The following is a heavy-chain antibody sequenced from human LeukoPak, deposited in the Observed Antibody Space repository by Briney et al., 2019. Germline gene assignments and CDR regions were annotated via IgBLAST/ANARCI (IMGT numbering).Heavy chain of an antibody. V-gene: IGHV3-21*01. CDR3: ARGSTSMVRLFDP. D-gene: IGHD3-10*01. CDR2: ISSSSSYI. CDR1: GFTFSSYS. Sequence: GGSLRLSCAASGFTFSSYSMNWVRQAPGKGLEWVSSISSSSSYIYYADSVKGRFTISRDNAKNSLYLQMNSLRAEDTAVYYCARGSTSMVRLFDPWGQGTLVTVSS. J-gene: IGHJ5*02.